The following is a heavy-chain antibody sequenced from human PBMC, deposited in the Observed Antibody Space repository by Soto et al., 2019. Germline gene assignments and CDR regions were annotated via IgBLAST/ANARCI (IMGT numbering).Heavy chain of an antibody. Sequence: QVQLQESGPGLVKPSGTLSLTCAVSGGSVTSTSWWSWVRQAPGKGLEWIGEIYHTGSTNYNPSLKKRVTISVDKSKNQFSLKLTSVTAADTAVYFCARDRKGDYYYYGMDVWGQGTTVTVSS. CDR3: ARDRKGDYYYYGMDV. CDR1: GGSVTSTSW. V-gene: IGHV4-4*02. CDR2: IYHTGST. J-gene: IGHJ6*02.